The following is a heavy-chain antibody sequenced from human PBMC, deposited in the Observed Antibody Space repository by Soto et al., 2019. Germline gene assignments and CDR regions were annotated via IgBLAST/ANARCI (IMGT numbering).Heavy chain of an antibody. D-gene: IGHD2-15*01. J-gene: IGHJ6*02. CDR3: AKIGGGNGYYGMDV. CDR1: GFTFSSYG. Sequence: GGSLRLSCAASGFTFSSYGMHWVRQAPGKGLEWVAVISYDGSNKYYADSVKGRFTISRDSSKNTLYLQMNSLRAEDTAVYYCAKIGGGNGYYGMDVWGQGTTVSVSS. CDR2: ISYDGSNK. V-gene: IGHV3-30*18.